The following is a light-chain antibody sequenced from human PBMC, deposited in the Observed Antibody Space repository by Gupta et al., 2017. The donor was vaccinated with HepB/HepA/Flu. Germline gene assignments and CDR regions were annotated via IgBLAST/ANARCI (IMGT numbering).Light chain of an antibody. J-gene: IGLJ3*02. CDR2: DVS. Sequence: HSALTQPRSVSGSPGQSVTISCTVTSSDVGSYNYVSWYQQHPGKAPKLMIFDVSKRPSGVPDRFSGSKSGNTASLTSSGLQAEDEADYYCCSYAGTYSWVFAGGTKLTVL. CDR3: CSYAGTYSWV. CDR1: SSDVGSYNY. V-gene: IGLV2-11*01.